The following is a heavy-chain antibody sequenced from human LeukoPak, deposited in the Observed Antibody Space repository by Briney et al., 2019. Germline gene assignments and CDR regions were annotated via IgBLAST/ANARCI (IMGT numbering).Heavy chain of an antibody. CDR1: GGSISSYY. Sequence: SETLSLTCTISGGSISSYYWSWIRQPPGKGLEWIGYIYYSGSTNYNPSLKSRVTISVDTSKNQFSLKLSSVTAADTAVYYCARRKNYDILTGVFDYWDQGTLVTVSS. D-gene: IGHD3-9*01. J-gene: IGHJ4*02. CDR2: IYYSGST. CDR3: ARRKNYDILTGVFDY. V-gene: IGHV4-59*08.